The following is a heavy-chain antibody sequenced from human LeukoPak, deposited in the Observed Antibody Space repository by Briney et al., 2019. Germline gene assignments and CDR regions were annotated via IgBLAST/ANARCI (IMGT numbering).Heavy chain of an antibody. D-gene: IGHD6-13*01. Sequence: SETLSLTCTVSGGSISSYYWSWIRQPAGKGLEWIGSIYTSGSTNYNPSLKSRVTISVDKSMNQLSLKLTSVTAADTAVYYCAKDPQGIAAAGPNWLDPWGQGTLVTVSS. CDR3: AKDPQGIAAAGPNWLDP. CDR1: GGSISSYY. V-gene: IGHV4-4*07. CDR2: IYTSGST. J-gene: IGHJ5*02.